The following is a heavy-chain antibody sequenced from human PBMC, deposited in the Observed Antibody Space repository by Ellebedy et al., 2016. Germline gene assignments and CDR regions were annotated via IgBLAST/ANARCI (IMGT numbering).Heavy chain of an antibody. V-gene: IGHV3-23*01. CDR1: GFTFSSYA. D-gene: IGHD3-9*01. CDR3: AKAYYDILTGYSEDAFDI. CDR2: ISGSGGST. Sequence: GGSLRLXCAASGFTFSSYAMSWVRQAPGKGLEWVSAISGSGGSTYYADSVKGRFTISRDNSKNTLYLQMNSLRAEDTAVYYCAKAYYDILTGYSEDAFDIWGQGTMVTVSS. J-gene: IGHJ3*02.